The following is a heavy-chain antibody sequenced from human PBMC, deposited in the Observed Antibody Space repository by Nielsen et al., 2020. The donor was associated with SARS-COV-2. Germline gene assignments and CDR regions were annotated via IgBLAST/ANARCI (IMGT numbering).Heavy chain of an antibody. CDR1: GFTISSSF. CDR2: IYTDGST. J-gene: IGHJ6*02. CDR3: ARDNWGRMDV. Sequence: GESLKISCGASGFTISSSFMSWVRQAAGKGLDWVSVIYTDGSTSHADSVKGRFTISRDNSKNTLYRQMNSLRAEDTAVYYCARDNWGRMDVWGQGTTVTVSS. V-gene: IGHV3-66*01. D-gene: IGHD7-27*01.